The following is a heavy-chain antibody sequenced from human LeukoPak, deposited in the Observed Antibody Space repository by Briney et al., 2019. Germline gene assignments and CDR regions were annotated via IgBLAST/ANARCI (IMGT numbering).Heavy chain of an antibody. CDR1: GGSISSSSYY. Sequence: SETLSLTCTVSGGSISSSSYYWGWIRQPPGKGLEWIGSIYYSGSTYYNPSLKSRVTISVDTSKNQFSLKLSSVTAADTAVYYCARRITIFGVVPDAFDIWGQGTMVTVSS. D-gene: IGHD3-3*01. V-gene: IGHV4-39*07. CDR3: ARRITIFGVVPDAFDI. J-gene: IGHJ3*02. CDR2: IYYSGST.